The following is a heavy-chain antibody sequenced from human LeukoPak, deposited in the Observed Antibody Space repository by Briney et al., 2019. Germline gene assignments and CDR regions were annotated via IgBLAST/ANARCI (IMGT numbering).Heavy chain of an antibody. J-gene: IGHJ4*02. CDR2: ISWDGGSS. V-gene: IGHV3-43D*03. D-gene: IGHD6-13*01. CDR1: GFTFDDYA. CDR3: AKDSKAATGTGNIDY. Sequence: GGSLRLSCAASGFTFDDYAMHWVRQAPGKGLEWVSLISWDGGSSYYADSVKGRFTISRDNSKNSLYLQMNSLRAQDTALYYCAKDSKAATGTGNIDYWGQGTLVTVSS.